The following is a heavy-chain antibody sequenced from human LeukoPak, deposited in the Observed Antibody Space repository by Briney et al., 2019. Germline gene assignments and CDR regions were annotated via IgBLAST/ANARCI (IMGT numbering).Heavy chain of an antibody. J-gene: IGHJ6*03. D-gene: IGHD1-26*01. CDR1: GFTFSSYW. CDR2: ISYDGSNK. CDR3: ARSPNPRVGTTYYYYYMDV. V-gene: IGHV3-30*03. Sequence: PGGSLRLSCAASGFTFSSYWMSWVRQAPGKGLEWVALISYDGSNKNFVDSVKGRFTISRDNSKNTLYLQMNSLRAEDTAVYYCARSPNPRVGTTYYYYYMDVWGKGTTVTVSS.